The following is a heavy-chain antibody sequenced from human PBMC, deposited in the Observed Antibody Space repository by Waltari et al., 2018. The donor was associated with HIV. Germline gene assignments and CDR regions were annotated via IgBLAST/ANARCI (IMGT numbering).Heavy chain of an antibody. CDR3: AKDGGRYGILTGYFDY. CDR1: GFTFSTYA. V-gene: IGHV3-23*04. CDR2: ISSRGGGT. Sequence: EVQLVESGGGLVQPGGSLRIACAASGFTFSTYAMSWVRQAPGKGLDWVSAISSRGGGTFYADSVKGRFTISRDNSKNTLYLQMNSLRVEDTAVYYCAKDGGRYGILTGYFDYWGQGTLVPVSS. J-gene: IGHJ4*02. D-gene: IGHD3-9*01.